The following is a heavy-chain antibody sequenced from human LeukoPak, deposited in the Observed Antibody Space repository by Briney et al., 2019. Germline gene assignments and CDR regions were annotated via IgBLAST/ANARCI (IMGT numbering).Heavy chain of an antibody. CDR3: ARLAPGNYDILTGDPKVVFDY. CDR2: VHSSGST. CDR1: GGSISSFF. J-gene: IGHJ4*02. Sequence: SSETLSLTCTVSGGSISSFFWSWIRQPPGKGLEWIGYVHSSGSTKYNPSLKSRLIISVDMSKNQFSLKLRSVSVADTAVYYCARLAPGNYDILTGDPKVVFDYWGQGALVTVSS. D-gene: IGHD3-9*01. V-gene: IGHV4-59*01.